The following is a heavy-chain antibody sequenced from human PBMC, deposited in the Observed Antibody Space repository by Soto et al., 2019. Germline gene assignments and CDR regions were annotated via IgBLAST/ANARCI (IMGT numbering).Heavy chain of an antibody. CDR3: TRTELRHSSSSGNYYYMDV. CDR1: GFTFSGSA. D-gene: IGHD6-6*01. J-gene: IGHJ6*03. CDR2: IRSKANSYAT. Sequence: GGSLRLSCAASGFTFSGSAMHWVRQASGKGLEWVGRIRSKANSYATAYAASVKGRFTISRDDSKNTAYLQMNSLKTEDTAVYYCTRTELRHSSSSGNYYYMDVWGKGTTVTVSS. V-gene: IGHV3-73*01.